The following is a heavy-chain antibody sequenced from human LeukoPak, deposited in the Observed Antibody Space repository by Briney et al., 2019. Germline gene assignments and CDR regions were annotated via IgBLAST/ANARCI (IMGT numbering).Heavy chain of an antibody. V-gene: IGHV3-30*18. CDR2: ISYDGSNK. Sequence: GGSLRLSCAASGFTFSSYGMHWVRQAPGKGLEWVAVISYDGSNKYYADSVKGRFTISRDNSKNTLYLQMNSLRAEDTAVYYCAKDRGYGDAEGYGMDVWGQGTTATVSS. J-gene: IGHJ6*02. CDR1: GFTFSSYG. CDR3: AKDRGYGDAEGYGMDV. D-gene: IGHD4-17*01.